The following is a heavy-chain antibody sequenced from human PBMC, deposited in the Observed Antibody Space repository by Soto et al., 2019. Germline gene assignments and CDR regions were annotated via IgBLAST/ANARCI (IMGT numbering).Heavy chain of an antibody. V-gene: IGHV3-48*02. Sequence: GGSLRLSCAASGFTFSSYSMNWVRQAPGKGLEWISYISTSGCTTYYADSVKGRFILSRDNAKNSLSLQMNSLRDEDTAVYYCARSRCLPYDQFDYWGQGTLVTVSS. CDR2: ISTSGCTT. D-gene: IGHD3-22*01. CDR3: ARSRCLPYDQFDY. CDR1: GFTFSSYS. J-gene: IGHJ4*02.